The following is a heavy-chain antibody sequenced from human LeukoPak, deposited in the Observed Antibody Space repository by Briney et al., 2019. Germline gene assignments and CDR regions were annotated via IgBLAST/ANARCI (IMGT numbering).Heavy chain of an antibody. Sequence: GGSLRLSCAASGFTFSSYGMHWVRQAPGKGLEWVAFIRYDGSNKYYADSVKGRFTISRDNSKNTLYLQMNSLRAEDTAVYYCAKPPLEMAYNTPMDYWGQGTLVTVSS. J-gene: IGHJ4*02. CDR1: GFTFSSYG. CDR3: AKPPLEMAYNTPMDY. V-gene: IGHV3-30*02. CDR2: IRYDGSNK. D-gene: IGHD5-24*01.